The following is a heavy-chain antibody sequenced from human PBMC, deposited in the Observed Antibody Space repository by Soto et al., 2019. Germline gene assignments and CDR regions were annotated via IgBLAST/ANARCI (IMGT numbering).Heavy chain of an antibody. CDR1: GGSFSGYY. CDR3: ARLFRGAARKVYYYYYHGMYV. V-gene: IGHV4-34*01. CDR2: INNSGST. J-gene: IGHJ6*02. Sequence: RSLSCAVYGGSFSGYYWSLIRQPRWKGVEGVGEINNSGSTNYNPSLKSRVTISVDTSKNQFSLRLGSMTAAETAVYYCARLFRGAARKVYYYYYHGMYVWGRGTTVT. D-gene: IGHD3-10*01.